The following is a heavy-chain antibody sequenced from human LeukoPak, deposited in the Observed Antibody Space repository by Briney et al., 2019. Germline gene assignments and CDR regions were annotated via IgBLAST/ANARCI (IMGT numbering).Heavy chain of an antibody. CDR3: ARAKSRRYYGMDV. J-gene: IGHJ6*02. Sequence: GGSLRLSCAASGFTFSSYSMNWVRQAPGKGLEWVSSISSSSSYIYYADSVKGRFTISRDNAKNSLYLQMNSLRAEDTAVYYCARAKSRRYYGMDVWGQGTTVTVSS. CDR2: ISSSSSYI. CDR1: GFTFSSYS. V-gene: IGHV3-21*01.